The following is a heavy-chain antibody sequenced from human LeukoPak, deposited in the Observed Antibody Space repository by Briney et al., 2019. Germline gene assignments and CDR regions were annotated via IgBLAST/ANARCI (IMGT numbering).Heavy chain of an antibody. V-gene: IGHV3-21*04. Sequence: GGSLRLSCAASGFTFSKYAINWVRQAPGKGLEWVSSISSGSAHIYYADSVRGRFTISRDNAKNSLYLQMNSLRAEDTAVYYCARRGESASYGDYRFDYWGQGTLVTVSS. CDR2: ISSGSAHI. CDR3: ARRGESASYGDYRFDY. CDR1: GFTFSKYA. D-gene: IGHD4-17*01. J-gene: IGHJ4*02.